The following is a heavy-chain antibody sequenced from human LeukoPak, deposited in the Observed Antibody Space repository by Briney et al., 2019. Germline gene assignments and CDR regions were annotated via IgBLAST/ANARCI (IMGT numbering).Heavy chain of an antibody. CDR1: GGSFSGYY. J-gene: IGHJ4*02. CDR2: INHSGST. Sequence: SETLSLTCAVYGGSFSGYYWSWIRQPPGKGLEWIGEINHSGSTNYNPSLKSRVTISVDTSKNQFSLKLSSVTAADTAVYYCARGGKINYYGSGSYRGYFDYWGQGTLVTVSS. V-gene: IGHV4-34*01. CDR3: ARGGKINYYGSGSYRGYFDY. D-gene: IGHD3-10*01.